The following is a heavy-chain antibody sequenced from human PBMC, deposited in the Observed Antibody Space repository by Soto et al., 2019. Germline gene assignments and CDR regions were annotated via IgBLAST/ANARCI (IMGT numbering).Heavy chain of an antibody. D-gene: IGHD3-3*01. Sequence: PSETLSLTCAVYGGSFSGYSWSWLRQSPGKGLVGIGEISQSGSINFNPSLKSRVTISVDKSKNQFSLNLDSVTAADTAVYFCARDFAYLDSWGQGTLVTVSS. CDR3: ARDFAYLDS. V-gene: IGHV4-34*01. CDR1: GGSFSGYS. J-gene: IGHJ4*02. CDR2: ISQSGSI.